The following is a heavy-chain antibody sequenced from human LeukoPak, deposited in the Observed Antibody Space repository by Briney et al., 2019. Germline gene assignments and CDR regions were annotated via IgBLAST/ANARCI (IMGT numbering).Heavy chain of an antibody. CDR2: INPNSGGT. CDR3: ARDLGPWLVQGAFDI. Sequence: GASVKVSCKASGYTFTGYYMHWVRQAPGQGLEWMGWINPNSGGTNYAQKFQGRVTMTRDTSISTAYMELSRLRSDDTGVYYCARDLGPWLVQGAFDIWGQGTMVTVSS. V-gene: IGHV1-2*02. D-gene: IGHD6-19*01. CDR1: GYTFTGYY. J-gene: IGHJ3*02.